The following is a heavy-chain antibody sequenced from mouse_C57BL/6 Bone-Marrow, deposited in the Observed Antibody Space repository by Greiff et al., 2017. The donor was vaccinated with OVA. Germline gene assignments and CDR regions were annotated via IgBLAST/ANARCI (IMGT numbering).Heavy chain of an antibody. CDR3: ARSGYDD. D-gene: IGHD2-2*01. V-gene: IGHV1-50*01. Sequence: QVQLQQPGAELVKPGASVKLSCKASGYTFTSYWMQWVKQRPGQGLAWIGEIDPSDSYTNYNQKFKGKATLTVDTSSSTAYMQLSSLTSEDSAVYYCARSGYDDWGQGTTLTVSS. CDR1: GYTFTSYW. J-gene: IGHJ2*01. CDR2: IDPSDSYT.